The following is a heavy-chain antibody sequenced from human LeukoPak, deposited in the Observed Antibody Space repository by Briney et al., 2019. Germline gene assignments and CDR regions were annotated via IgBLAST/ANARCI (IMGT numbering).Heavy chain of an antibody. Sequence: KPSETLSLTCTVSGGSISSSSYYWAWIRQPPGKGLEWIGSIYYSGSTFYYNPSLKSRLTISVDTSKNQFSLKLSSVTAADTAVYYCARGGTYYGFFQHWGQGTLVTVSS. CDR1: GGSISSSSYY. CDR3: ARGGTYYGFFQH. D-gene: IGHD1-26*01. CDR2: IYYSGSTF. J-gene: IGHJ1*01. V-gene: IGHV4-39*01.